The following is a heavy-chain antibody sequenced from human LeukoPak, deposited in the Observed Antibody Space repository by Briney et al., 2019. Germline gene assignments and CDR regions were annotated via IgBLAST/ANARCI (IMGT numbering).Heavy chain of an antibody. CDR2: IYRGGPT. Sequence: QSGGSLRLSCAASGLTVSSNYMSWVRQAPGKGLEWVSVIYRGGPTYYADSLKGRFTISRDNSKNPLYLQMNSMRAEDPAVYYCARDSYVDSEAVRWFDPWGQGTLVTVSS. D-gene: IGHD4-17*01. V-gene: IGHV3-66*01. CDR1: GLTVSSNY. J-gene: IGHJ5*02. CDR3: ARDSYVDSEAVRWFDP.